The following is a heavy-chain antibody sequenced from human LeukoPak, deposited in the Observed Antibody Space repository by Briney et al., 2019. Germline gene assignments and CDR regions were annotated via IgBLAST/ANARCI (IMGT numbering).Heavy chain of an antibody. CDR2: FDPEDGDT. CDR1: GYTLTELS. V-gene: IGHV1-24*01. D-gene: IGHD3-9*01. CDR3: ATLKMDYDILTGYPHYFDY. J-gene: IGHJ4*02. Sequence: GASVKVSCKVSGYTLTELSMHWVRQAPGKGLEWMGGFDPEDGDTIYAQKFQGRVTMTEDTSTDTAYMELSSLRSEDTAVYYCATLKMDYDILTGYPHYFDYWGQGTLVTVSS.